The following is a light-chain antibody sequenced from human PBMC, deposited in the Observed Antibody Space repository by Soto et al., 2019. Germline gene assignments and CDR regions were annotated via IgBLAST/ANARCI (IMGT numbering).Light chain of an antibody. Sequence: SVLTQPLSASGSPGQSVTISCTGTSSDVGGYNYVSWYQQHPGKAPKLMIYEVSERPSGVPDRFSGSKSGNTASLTVSGLQAEDEADYYCSSYAGSNLGVFGTGTKVTVL. CDR1: SSDVGGYNY. CDR2: EVS. CDR3: SSYAGSNLGV. V-gene: IGLV2-8*01. J-gene: IGLJ1*01.